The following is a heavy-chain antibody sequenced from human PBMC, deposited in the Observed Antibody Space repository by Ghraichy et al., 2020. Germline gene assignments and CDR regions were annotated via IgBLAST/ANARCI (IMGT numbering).Heavy chain of an antibody. CDR1: GGSISSGGYY. J-gene: IGHJ5*02. D-gene: IGHD3-10*01. V-gene: IGHV4-31*03. Sequence: SETLSLTCTVSGGSISSGGYYWSWIRQHPGKGLEWIGYIYYSGSTYYNPSLKSRVTISVDTSKNQFSLKLSSVTAADTAVYYCARVIRSGSYTQIFPNWFDPWGQGTLVTVSS. CDR2: IYYSGST. CDR3: ARVIRSGSYTQIFPNWFDP.